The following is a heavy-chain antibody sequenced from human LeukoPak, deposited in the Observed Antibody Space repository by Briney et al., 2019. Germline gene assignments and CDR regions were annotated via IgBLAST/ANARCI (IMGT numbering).Heavy chain of an antibody. CDR2: IYHSGST. Sequence: SETLSLTCTVSGYSISSGYYWGWIRQPPGRGLEWIGSIYHSGSTYYNPSLKSRVTISVDTSKNQFSLKVSSVTAADTAVYYCARDNYGDYGWFDPWGQGTLVTVSS. V-gene: IGHV4-38-2*02. J-gene: IGHJ5*02. CDR3: ARDNYGDYGWFDP. CDR1: GYSISSGYY. D-gene: IGHD4-17*01.